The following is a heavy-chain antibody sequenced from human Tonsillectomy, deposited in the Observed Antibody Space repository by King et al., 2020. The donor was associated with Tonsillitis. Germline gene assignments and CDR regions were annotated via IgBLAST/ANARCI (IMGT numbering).Heavy chain of an antibody. CDR3: VKPSYYDSSGYAFET. Sequence: VQLVESGGGLVQPGGSLRLSCSASGFTFSSYPMYWVHQAPGKGLEYVSDIRSNGYSTYYADSVKGRFSISRDNAKNMLYLQMTSLRAEDTAVYYCVKPSYYDSSGYAFETWGQGTMVTVSS. V-gene: IGHV3-64D*06. J-gene: IGHJ3*02. CDR2: IRSNGYST. CDR1: GFTFSSYP. D-gene: IGHD3-22*01.